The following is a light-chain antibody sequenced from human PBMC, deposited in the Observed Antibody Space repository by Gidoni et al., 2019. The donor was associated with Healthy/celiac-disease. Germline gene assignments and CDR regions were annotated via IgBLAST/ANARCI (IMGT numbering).Light chain of an antibody. J-gene: IGKJ4*01. CDR2: AAS. CDR3: QKYNSAPIT. V-gene: IGKV1-27*01. CDR1: QGISNY. Sequence: DIQMTQSPSSLSSSVGDRVTITCRASQGISNYLAWYQQKPGKVPKLLIYAASTLQSGVPSRFSGSGSGTEFTLTISSLKPEDVAIYYCQKYNSAPITFXGXTKVEIK.